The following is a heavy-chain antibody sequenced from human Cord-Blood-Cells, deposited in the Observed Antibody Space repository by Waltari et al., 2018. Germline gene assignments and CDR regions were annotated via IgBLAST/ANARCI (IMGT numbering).Heavy chain of an antibody. CDR1: GGSFSGYY. CDR3: ARGGGLYYYDSSGFDY. CDR2: INHSGST. Sequence: QVQLQQWGAGLLKPSETLSLTCAVYGGSFSGYYCSWIRQPPGKGLEWIGEINHSGSTNYNPALKSRVPISVDTAKNQFSLKLSSVTAADTAVYYWARGGGLYYYDSSGFDYWGQGTLVTVSS. J-gene: IGHJ4*02. V-gene: IGHV4-34*01. D-gene: IGHD3-22*01.